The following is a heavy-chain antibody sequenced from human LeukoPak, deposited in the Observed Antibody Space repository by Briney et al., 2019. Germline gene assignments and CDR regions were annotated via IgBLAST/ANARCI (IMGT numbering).Heavy chain of an antibody. V-gene: IGHV4-61*01. J-gene: IGHJ3*02. Sequence: PSETLSLTCTVSGGSISSSSYYWSWIRQPPGKGLEWIGYIYYSGSTNYNPSLKSRVTISVDTSKNQFSLKLSSVTAADTAVYYCARLGPSGYYYFGAFDIWGQGTMVTVSS. CDR1: GGSISSSSYY. D-gene: IGHD3-22*01. CDR2: IYYSGST. CDR3: ARLGPSGYYYFGAFDI.